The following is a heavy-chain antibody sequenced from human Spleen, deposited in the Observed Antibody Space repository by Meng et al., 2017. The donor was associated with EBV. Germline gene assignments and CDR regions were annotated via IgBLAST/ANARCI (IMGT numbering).Heavy chain of an antibody. CDR1: GGPFDGYS. D-gene: IGHD2-8*02. Sequence: QVESQQWGPGLLKPSETLSLTCDVYGGPFDGYSWTWIRQPPGKGLEWIGEINHSGNTNYNPSLKSRVTISVDTSKRQFSLKLTSMTAADTAVYYCATWWGKGYYWGQETLVTVSS. CDR3: ATWWGKGYY. V-gene: IGHV4-34*01. J-gene: IGHJ4*02. CDR2: INHSGNT.